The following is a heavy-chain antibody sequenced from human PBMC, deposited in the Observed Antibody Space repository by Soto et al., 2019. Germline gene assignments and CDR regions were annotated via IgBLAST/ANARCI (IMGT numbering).Heavy chain of an antibody. Sequence: SETLSLTCTVSGGSVSSGSYYWSWIRQPPGKGLEWIGYIYYSGSTNYNPSLKSRVTISVDTSKNQFSLKLSSVTAVDTAKYFCAREGNLGRWLQPLDFWGQGTLVTVSS. CDR2: IYYSGST. CDR3: AREGNLGRWLQPLDF. CDR1: GGSVSSGSYY. V-gene: IGHV4-61*01. J-gene: IGHJ4*02. D-gene: IGHD5-12*01.